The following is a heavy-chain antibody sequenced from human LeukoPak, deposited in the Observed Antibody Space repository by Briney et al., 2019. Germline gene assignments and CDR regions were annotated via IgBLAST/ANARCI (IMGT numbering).Heavy chain of an antibody. Sequence: PGGSLRLSCAASGFTFSSYEMNWVRQAPGKGLEWVSYISSSGSTIYYADSVKGRFTISRDNAKNSLYLQMNSLRAVDTAVYYCARDIILTGYYRSAGAFDIWGQGTMVTVS. V-gene: IGHV3-48*03. CDR2: ISSSGSTI. CDR1: GFTFSSYE. D-gene: IGHD3-9*01. CDR3: ARDIILTGYYRSAGAFDI. J-gene: IGHJ3*02.